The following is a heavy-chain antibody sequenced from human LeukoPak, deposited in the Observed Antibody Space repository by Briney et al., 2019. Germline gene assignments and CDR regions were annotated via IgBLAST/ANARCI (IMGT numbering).Heavy chain of an antibody. V-gene: IGHV4-61*01. CDR1: GGSISSRNYY. D-gene: IGHD5-24*01. J-gene: IGHJ6*02. CDR2: IYYSGST. Sequence: PSETLSLTCTVSGGSISSRNYYWRWIRQPPGKGLEWIGYIYYSGSTNYNPSLKSRVTISVDTSKNQFSLKLSSVTAADTAVYYCARGERWLQFGYYYYGMDVWGQGTTVTVSS. CDR3: ARGERWLQFGYYYYGMDV.